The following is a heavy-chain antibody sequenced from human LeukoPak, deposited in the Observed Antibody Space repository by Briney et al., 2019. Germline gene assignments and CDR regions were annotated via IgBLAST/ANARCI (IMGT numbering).Heavy chain of an antibody. CDR1: GGSISGTSYY. CDR3: ARRRYYDFWSGYYGYAFDY. CDR2: IYHSGST. Sequence: SETLSLTCTVSGGSISGTSYYWGWIRQPPGKGLEWIGSIYHSGSTYYNSSLKSRATISVDTSKNQFSLKLSSVTAADTAVYYCARRRYYDFWSGYYGYAFDYWGQGTLVTVSS. V-gene: IGHV4-39*01. D-gene: IGHD3-3*01. J-gene: IGHJ4*02.